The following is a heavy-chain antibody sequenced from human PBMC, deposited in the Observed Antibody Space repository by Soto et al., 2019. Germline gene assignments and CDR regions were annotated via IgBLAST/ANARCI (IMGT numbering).Heavy chain of an antibody. D-gene: IGHD1-26*01. CDR2: ISSSGSTI. CDR3: ASRGGIEEGGLDY. CDR1: GFTFSDYY. Sequence: WGSLRLSCSASGFTFSDYYMSWLRQAPGKELERTSYISSSGSTIYYADSVKGRLTISRDNAKDSLYLQMNSLRDEAACVFYCASRGGIEEGGLDYWGRGTMVAVSS. J-gene: IGHJ4*02. V-gene: IGHV3-11*01.